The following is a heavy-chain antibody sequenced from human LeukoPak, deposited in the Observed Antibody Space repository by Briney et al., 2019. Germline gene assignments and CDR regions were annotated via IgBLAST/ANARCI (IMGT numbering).Heavy chain of an antibody. Sequence: SETLSLTCSVSGSSISSNYWSWIRQPPGKGLEWIGYIYYSGSTNYNPSLKSRATISVGTSKNQFSLKLRSVTAADTAVYYCARDGHSSGWSAAFDIWGQGTMVTVS. CDR2: IYYSGST. CDR3: ARDGHSSGWSAAFDI. D-gene: IGHD6-19*01. V-gene: IGHV4-59*01. CDR1: GSSISSNY. J-gene: IGHJ3*02.